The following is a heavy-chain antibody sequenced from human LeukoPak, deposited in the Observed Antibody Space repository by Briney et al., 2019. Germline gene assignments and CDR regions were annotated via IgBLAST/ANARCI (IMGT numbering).Heavy chain of an antibody. J-gene: IGHJ4*02. Sequence: SETLSLTYTVSGGSISSYYWSWIRQPPGKGLEWIGYIYYSGSTNYNPSLKSRVTISVDTSKNQFSLKLSSVTAADTAVYYCARGRMKQLVTWFDYWGQGTLVTVSS. CDR2: IYYSGST. CDR1: GGSISSYY. V-gene: IGHV4-59*01. CDR3: ARGRMKQLVTWFDY. D-gene: IGHD6-6*01.